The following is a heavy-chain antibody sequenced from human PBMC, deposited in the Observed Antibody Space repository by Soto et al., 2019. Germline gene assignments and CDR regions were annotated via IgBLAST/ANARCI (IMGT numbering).Heavy chain of an antibody. CDR1: GGSIRSGGYY. Sequence: SETLSLTCTVSGGSIRSGGYYWSWVRQSPRRGLEWIGNIYYSGSTYYNPSLKSRLTISVGTSKNQFSLNLSSVTAADTAVYYCARDRLMATAGTARHYFGLDVWGQGTTVTVSS. D-gene: IGHD5-18*01. CDR3: ARDRLMATAGTARHYFGLDV. CDR2: IYYSGST. J-gene: IGHJ6*02. V-gene: IGHV4-31*03.